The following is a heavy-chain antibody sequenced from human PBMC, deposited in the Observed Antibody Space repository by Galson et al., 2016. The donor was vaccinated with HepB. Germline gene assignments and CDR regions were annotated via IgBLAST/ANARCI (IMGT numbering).Heavy chain of an antibody. V-gene: IGHV3-53*05. D-gene: IGHD1-26*01. CDR2: LYSGGAT. CDR1: GFTLRDNY. Sequence: SLRLSCAVSGFTLRDNYMNWVRQAPGKGLEWVSVLYSGGATYYAYSVRGRFTISRDNSNRLSLQMNSLKADDTAVYFCARIPTDSYHWYLDLWGRGTLVTVSS. CDR3: ARIPTDSYHWYLDL. J-gene: IGHJ2*01.